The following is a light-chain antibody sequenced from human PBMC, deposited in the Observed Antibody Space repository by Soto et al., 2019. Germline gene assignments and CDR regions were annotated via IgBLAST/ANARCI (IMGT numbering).Light chain of an antibody. CDR3: SLEMV. CDR2: EVS. CDR1: SSDVGGYNY. J-gene: IGLJ2*01. Sequence: QSALTQPASVSGSPGQSITISCTGTSSDVGGYNYVSWYQQHPGKAPKLMIYEVSNRPSGVSNRFSGSKSGNTASLTISGLQAEDEADYYCSLEMVFGGGTKLTVL. V-gene: IGLV2-14*01.